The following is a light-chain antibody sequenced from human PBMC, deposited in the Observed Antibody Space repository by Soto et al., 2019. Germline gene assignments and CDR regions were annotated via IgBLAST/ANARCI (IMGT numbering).Light chain of an antibody. Sequence: EIVLTQSPGTLSLSPGERATLSCRASQSVTSGYLAWYQQQPNQAPRLLIYGASTRATGIPARFSGSGSGTEFTLTISSLQSEDFAVYYCQQYNNWPPTFGQGTKV. CDR1: QSVTSG. V-gene: IGKV3-15*01. CDR3: QQYNNWPPT. J-gene: IGKJ1*01. CDR2: GAS.